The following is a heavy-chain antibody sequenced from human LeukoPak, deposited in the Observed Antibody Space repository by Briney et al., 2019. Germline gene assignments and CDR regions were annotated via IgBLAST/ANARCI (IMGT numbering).Heavy chain of an antibody. J-gene: IGHJ4*02. CDR1: GGPFSGYH. D-gene: IGHD6-13*01. CDR3: ARIYSDSWPGNYFDY. Sequence: SETLSLTCGVHGGPFSGYHWSWIRQSPEKGLEWIGEINHSGNTNYNPSLKSRVTISVDTSKNQFSLKLSSVPAKDTAVYYCARIYSDSWPGNYFDYRGQGTLVTVSS. V-gene: IGHV4-34*01. CDR2: INHSGNT.